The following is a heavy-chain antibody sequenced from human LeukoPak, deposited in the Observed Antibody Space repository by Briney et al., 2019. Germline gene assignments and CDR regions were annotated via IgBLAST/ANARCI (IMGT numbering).Heavy chain of an antibody. CDR2: ISSSGSTI. CDR3: ARELGGYQYYAFDI. D-gene: IGHD5-12*01. J-gene: IGHJ3*02. CDR1: GFTFSSYE. Sequence: GGSLRLSCAASGFTFSSYEMNWVRQAPGKGLEWVSYISSSGSTIYYADSVKGRFTISRDNAKNSLYLQMNSLRAEDTAVYYCARELGGYQYYAFDIWGQGTMVTVSS. V-gene: IGHV3-48*03.